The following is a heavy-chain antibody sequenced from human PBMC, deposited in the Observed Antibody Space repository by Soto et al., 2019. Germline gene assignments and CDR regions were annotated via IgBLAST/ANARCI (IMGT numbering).Heavy chain of an antibody. CDR3: AKVYVFRFLETPTPFDH. CDR2: ISVSGGRT. J-gene: IGHJ4*02. Sequence: DVQLLESGGGLVQPGGSLRLSCAASGFPFSSYAMTWVRQTPGQGLQWVSSISVSGGRTYYADSVKGRFTISRDNSKNTLYLHMNSLRADDTAVYYCAKVYVFRFLETPTPFDHWGQGTLVTVSS. V-gene: IGHV3-23*01. CDR1: GFPFSSYA. D-gene: IGHD3-3*01.